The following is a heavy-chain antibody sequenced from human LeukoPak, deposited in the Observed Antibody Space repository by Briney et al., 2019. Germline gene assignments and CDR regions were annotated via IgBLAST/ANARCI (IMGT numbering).Heavy chain of an antibody. J-gene: IGHJ4*02. CDR2: INHSGNT. D-gene: IGHD3-10*01. Sequence: SETLSLACAVYGGSFSVYYWSWIRQPPGKGLEWIGEINHSGNTNYNPSLKSRVTISLDTSKNQVSLKLSPVTAADSAVYYCARGGEGHYYGSASQDYWGQGTLVTVSS. CDR3: ARGGEGHYYGSASQDY. CDR1: GGSFSVYY. V-gene: IGHV4-34*01.